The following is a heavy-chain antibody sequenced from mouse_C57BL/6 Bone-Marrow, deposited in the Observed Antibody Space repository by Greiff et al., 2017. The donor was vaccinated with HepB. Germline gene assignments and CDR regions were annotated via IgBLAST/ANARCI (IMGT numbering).Heavy chain of an antibody. J-gene: IGHJ3*01. V-gene: IGHV1-55*01. CDR1: GYTFTSYW. D-gene: IGHD3-1*01. CDR2: IYPGSGST. Sequence: QVQLQQSGAELVKPGASVKMSCKASGYTFTSYWITWVKQRPGQGLEWIGDIYPGSGSTNYNEKFKSKATLTVDTSSSTAYMQLSSLTSEDSAVYYCARGGPVQPWFAYWGQGTLVTVSA. CDR3: ARGGPVQPWFAY.